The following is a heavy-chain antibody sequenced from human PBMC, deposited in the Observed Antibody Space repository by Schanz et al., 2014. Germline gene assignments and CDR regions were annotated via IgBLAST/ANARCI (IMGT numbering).Heavy chain of an antibody. CDR2: ITGASDHI. V-gene: IGHV3-23*01. D-gene: IGHD1-1*01. Sequence: EVQLLESGGGLVQPGGSLRLSCAASGFTFSSYAMSWVRQAPGKGLEWVSGITGASDHIDYAESVKGRFTISRDNSKNTLYLQMDSLRAEDTAVYFCAKKVPAYNPFDSWGQGTLVNVSS. CDR3: AKKVPAYNPFDS. J-gene: IGHJ4*02. CDR1: GFTFSSYA.